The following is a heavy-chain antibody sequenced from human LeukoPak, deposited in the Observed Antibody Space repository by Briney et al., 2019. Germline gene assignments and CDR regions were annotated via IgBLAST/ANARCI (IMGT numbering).Heavy chain of an antibody. CDR1: GYTFTGYY. D-gene: IGHD2-2*02. Sequence: ASXXVSCKASGYTFTGYYMHWVRQAPGQGLEWMGWINPNSGGTNYAQKFQGRVTMTRDTSISTAYMELSRLRSDDTAVYYCARVGDIVVVPAAISYWGQGTLVTVSS. CDR3: ARVGDIVVVPAAISY. V-gene: IGHV1-2*02. CDR2: INPNSGGT. J-gene: IGHJ4*02.